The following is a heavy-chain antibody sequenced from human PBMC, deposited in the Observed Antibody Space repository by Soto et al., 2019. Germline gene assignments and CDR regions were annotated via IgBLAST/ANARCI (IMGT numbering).Heavy chain of an antibody. D-gene: IGHD6-19*01. CDR3: VADVIGVAGDFDH. Sequence: LVQSGPDVKKPGTSDKVSCKTSGFTFGSSAVQWVRQVRGQRLEWIGWIVVASGYSNVAQKFQDRVSLTRDLSTNTAFMELSSLTSEDSAMYYCVADVIGVAGDFDHWGQGTLVSVSS. CDR2: IVVASGYS. J-gene: IGHJ4*02. V-gene: IGHV1-58*01. CDR1: GFTFGSSA.